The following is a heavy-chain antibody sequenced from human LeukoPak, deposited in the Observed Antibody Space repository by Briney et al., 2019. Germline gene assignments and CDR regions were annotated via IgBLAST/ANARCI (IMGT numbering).Heavy chain of an antibody. J-gene: IGHJ4*02. CDR3: ARNRYYYDPSGPYIDF. V-gene: IGHV3-48*03. Sequence: GGSLRLSCAASGFAFSTYEMNWVRQAPGKGLEWLSYISGSANTIYYADSVKGRFTISRDNAEKSLYLQLNSLRADDTAVYYCARNRYYYDPSGPYIDFWGQGTLVTVSS. CDR2: ISGSANTI. CDR1: GFAFSTYE. D-gene: IGHD3-22*01.